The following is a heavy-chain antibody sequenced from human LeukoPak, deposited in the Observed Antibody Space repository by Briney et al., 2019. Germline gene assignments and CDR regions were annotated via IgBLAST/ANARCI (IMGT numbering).Heavy chain of an antibody. D-gene: IGHD3-9*01. CDR1: GGSISSSSYD. Sequence: SETLSLTCTVSGGSISSSSYDWGWIRQPPGKGLEWIGSIYYSGSTYYNPSLKSRFTISVDTSKNQFSLKLSSVTAADTAVYYCARQKYYDILTGYNWFDPWGQGTLVTVSS. J-gene: IGHJ5*02. V-gene: IGHV4-39*01. CDR2: IYYSGST. CDR3: ARQKYYDILTGYNWFDP.